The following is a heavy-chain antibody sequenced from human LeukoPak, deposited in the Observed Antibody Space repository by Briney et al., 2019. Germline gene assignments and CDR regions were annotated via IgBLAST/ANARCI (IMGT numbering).Heavy chain of an antibody. V-gene: IGHV1-69*06. J-gene: IGHJ6*03. CDR2: IIPIFGRT. CDR3: ARSLLRFLEWSYRSYYYYYMDV. Sequence: ASVKASCKASGGTFSSYAISWVRQAPGQGLEWMGGIIPIFGRTNYAQKFQGRVTITADKSTSTAYMELTSLRSEDTAVYYCARSLLRFLEWSYRSYYYYYMDVWGKGTTVTVSS. CDR1: GGTFSSYA. D-gene: IGHD3-3*01.